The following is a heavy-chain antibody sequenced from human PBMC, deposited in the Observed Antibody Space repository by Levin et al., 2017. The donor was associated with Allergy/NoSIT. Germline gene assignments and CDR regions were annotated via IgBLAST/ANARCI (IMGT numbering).Heavy chain of an antibody. V-gene: IGHV3-30*18. J-gene: IGHJ4*02. CDR3: AKDSAAKWIQLWVYLDY. CDR2: ISYDGSNK. Sequence: PGGSLRLSCAASGFTFSSYGMHWVRQAPGKGLEWVAVISYDGSNKYYADSVKGRFTISRDNSKNTLYLQMNSLRAEDTAVYYCAKDSAAKWIQLWVYLDYWGQGTLVTVSS. CDR1: GFTFSSYG. D-gene: IGHD5-18*01.